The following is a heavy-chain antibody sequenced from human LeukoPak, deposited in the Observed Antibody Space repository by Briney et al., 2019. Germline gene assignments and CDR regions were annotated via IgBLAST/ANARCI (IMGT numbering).Heavy chain of an antibody. V-gene: IGHV4-34*01. Sequence: PSETLSLTCAVYGGSFSGYYWSWIRQPPGKGLEWIGEINHSGSTNYNPSLKSRVTISVDTSKNQFSLKLSSVTAADTAVYYCARVPYYYDSSGYLGGLDYWGQGTLVTVSS. D-gene: IGHD3-22*01. CDR1: GGSFSGYY. CDR3: ARVPYYYDSSGYLGGLDY. CDR2: INHSGST. J-gene: IGHJ4*02.